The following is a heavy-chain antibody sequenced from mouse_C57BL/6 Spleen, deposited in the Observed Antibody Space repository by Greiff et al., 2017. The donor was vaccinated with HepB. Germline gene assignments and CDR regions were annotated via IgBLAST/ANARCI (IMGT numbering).Heavy chain of an antibody. J-gene: IGHJ3*01. D-gene: IGHD2-1*01. Sequence: VQGVESGPGLVAPSQSLSITCTVSGFSLTSYGVDWVRQPPGKGLEWLGVIWGGGSTNYNSALMSRLSISKDNSKSQVFLKMNSLQTDDTAMYYCANREIGNYGPWFAYWGQGTLVTVSA. CDR2: IWGGGST. CDR1: GFSLTSYG. CDR3: ANREIGNYGPWFAY. V-gene: IGHV2-9*01.